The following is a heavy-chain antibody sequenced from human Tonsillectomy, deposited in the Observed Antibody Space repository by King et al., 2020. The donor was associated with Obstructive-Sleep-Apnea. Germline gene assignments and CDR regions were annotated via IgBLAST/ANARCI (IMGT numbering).Heavy chain of an antibody. CDR1: GYTFTNYR. CDR3: ARHAGHDFLTGYYNSFDS. V-gene: IGHV5-51*01. J-gene: IGHJ5*01. D-gene: IGHD3-9*01. CDR2: IFPDDYDT. Sequence: QLVQSGAEVRKPGESLRISCQGFGYTFTNYRIGWVRQTPGKGLEWMGLIFPDDYDTRYSPSFQGQVTISVDESINTAYLQWSSLEASDTAMYYCARHAGHDFLTGYYNSFDSGGQGTLVTVSS.